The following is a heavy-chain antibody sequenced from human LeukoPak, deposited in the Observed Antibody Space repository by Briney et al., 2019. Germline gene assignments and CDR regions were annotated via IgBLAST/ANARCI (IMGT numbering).Heavy chain of an antibody. CDR2: INQDGSAK. D-gene: IGHD4-23*01. CDR3: ARYVHGGAFDY. Sequence: GGSLRLSCAASGFTFSSYWMNWVRQAPGKGLEWVANINQDGSAKYYVDSVKGRFTFSRDNAMNSLFLQMNSLRAEDTAVYYCARYVHGGAFDYWGQGTLVTVSS. CDR1: GFTFSSYW. V-gene: IGHV3-7*01. J-gene: IGHJ4*02.